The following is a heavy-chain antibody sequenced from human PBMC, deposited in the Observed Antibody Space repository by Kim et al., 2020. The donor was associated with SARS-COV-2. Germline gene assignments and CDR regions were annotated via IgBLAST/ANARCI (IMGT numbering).Heavy chain of an antibody. CDR1: GFTFSSYW. Sequence: GGSLRLSCAASGFTFSSYWMHWVRQAPGKGLGWVSRINSDGSSTTYGDSVKGRFTISRDNAKSTLYLQMNSLRTEDTAVYYCATVGGTDSGGYTNWFDA. CDR3: ATVGGTDSGGYTNWFDA. V-gene: IGHV3-74*03. J-gene: IGHJ5*01. D-gene: IGHD3-22*01. CDR2: INSDGSST.